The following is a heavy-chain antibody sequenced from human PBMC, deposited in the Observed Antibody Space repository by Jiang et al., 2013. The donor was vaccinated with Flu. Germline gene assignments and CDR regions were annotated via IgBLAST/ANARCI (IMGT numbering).Heavy chain of an antibody. CDR1: GGSISSSNW. D-gene: IGHD1-26*01. Sequence: AVSGGSISSSNWWSWVRPAPREGAGVDWEIYHSGSTNYNPSLKSRVTISVDKSKNQFSLKLSSVTAADTAVYYCARALSGSYLPWGQGTLVTVSS. V-gene: IGHV4-4*02. J-gene: IGHJ5*02. CDR2: IYHSGST. CDR3: ARALSGSYLP.